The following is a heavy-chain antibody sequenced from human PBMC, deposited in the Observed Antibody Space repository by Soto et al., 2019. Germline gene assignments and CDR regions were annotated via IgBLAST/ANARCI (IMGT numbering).Heavy chain of an antibody. Sequence: AASVKVSCKASGYTFTGYYMHRVRQAPGQGLEWMGWINPNSGGTNYAQKFQGRVTMTRDTSISTAYMELSRLRSDDTAVYYCARVQSTVVTPYYYYGMDVWGQGTTVTVSS. CDR2: INPNSGGT. CDR1: GYTFTGYY. D-gene: IGHD4-17*01. V-gene: IGHV1-2*02. CDR3: ARVQSTVVTPYYYYGMDV. J-gene: IGHJ6*02.